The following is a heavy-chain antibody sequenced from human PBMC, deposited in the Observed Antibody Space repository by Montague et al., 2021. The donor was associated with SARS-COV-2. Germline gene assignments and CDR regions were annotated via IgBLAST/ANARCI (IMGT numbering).Heavy chain of an antibody. V-gene: IGHV4-59*12. J-gene: IGHJ6*02. CDR1: GGSISPYY. Sequence: SETLSLTCTVPGGSISPYYWSWIRQSPGKGLECIGYTSYSGSTDYNPSLKSRVTIPIDTSKNQFSLKLSSVTAADTAVYYCARWGEYYDSPYYYYAMDVWGQGTTVTVSS. CDR2: TSYSGST. CDR3: ARWGEYYDSPYYYYAMDV. D-gene: IGHD3-3*01.